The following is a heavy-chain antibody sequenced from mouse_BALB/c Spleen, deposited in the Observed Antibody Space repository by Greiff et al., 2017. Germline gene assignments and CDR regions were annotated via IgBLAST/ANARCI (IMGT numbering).Heavy chain of an antibody. CDR1: GFTFSSYY. Sequence: EVQGVESGGGLVKLGGSLKLSCAASGFTFSSYYMSWVRQTPEKRLELVAAINSNGGSTYYPDTVKGRFTISRDNAKNTLYLQMSSLKSEDTALYYCARQDWDLYFDYWGQGTTLTVSS. CDR2: INSNGGST. V-gene: IGHV5-6-2*01. D-gene: IGHD4-1*01. J-gene: IGHJ2*01. CDR3: ARQDWDLYFDY.